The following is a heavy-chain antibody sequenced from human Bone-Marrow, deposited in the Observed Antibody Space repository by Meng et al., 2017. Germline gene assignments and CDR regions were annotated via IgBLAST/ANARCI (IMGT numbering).Heavy chain of an antibody. Sequence: VELVQTGAEVKNPWSSVKVSCKASGGTFISYDISWVRQAPGQGLEWMGGIIPIFGTANYAQKFQGRVTITADESTSTAYMELSSLRSEDTAVYYCAREGIAAASLQDWGQGTLVTVSS. CDR2: IIPIFGTA. J-gene: IGHJ1*01. V-gene: IGHV1-69*01. CDR1: GGTFISYD. CDR3: AREGIAAASLQD. D-gene: IGHD6-13*01.